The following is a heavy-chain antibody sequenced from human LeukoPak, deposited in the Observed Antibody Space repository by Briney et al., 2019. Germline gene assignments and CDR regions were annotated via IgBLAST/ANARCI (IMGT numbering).Heavy chain of an antibody. CDR2: IRYDGSNK. CDR1: GFTFNIYG. Sequence: GGSLRLPCAASGFTFNIYGMHWVRQAPPKGLAWVGFIRYDGSNKYCADSLKDRFTTSRDNSKSPLYLHMNSLTTDDTAIYYCAKDIPKFSSGWYSGSWFDPWGQGTLVTGSS. D-gene: IGHD6-19*01. CDR3: AKDIPKFSSGWYSGSWFDP. J-gene: IGHJ5*02. V-gene: IGHV3-30*02.